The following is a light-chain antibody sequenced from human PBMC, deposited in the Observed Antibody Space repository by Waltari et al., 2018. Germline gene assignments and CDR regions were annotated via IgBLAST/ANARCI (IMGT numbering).Light chain of an antibody. CDR3: QQYYSSPRT. V-gene: IGKV4-1*01. CDR2: WAS. J-gene: IGKJ1*01. CDR1: QIVLYSSNNKNY. Sequence: DIVMTQSPDSLAVSLGERATINCKSSQIVLYSSNNKNYLAWYQQKTGQPPKLLISWASTRESGVPDRFSGSGSGTDFTLTISSLQAEDVAVYYCQQYYSSPRTFGQGTKVEIK.